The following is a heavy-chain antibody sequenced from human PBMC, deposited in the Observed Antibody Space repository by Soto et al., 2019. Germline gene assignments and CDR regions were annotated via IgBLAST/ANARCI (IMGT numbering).Heavy chain of an antibody. CDR2: INPNSGGT. D-gene: IGHD3-9*01. CDR1: GYTFTGYY. CDR3: ARHRLYYDILTGYYPAMFRYYYMDV. V-gene: IGHV1-2*04. J-gene: IGHJ6*03. Sequence: ASVKVSCKASGYTFTGYYMHWVRQAPGQGLEWMGWINPNSGGTNYAQKFQGWVTMTRDTSISTAYMELSRLRSDDTAVYYCARHRLYYDILTGYYPAMFRYYYMDVWGKGTTVTV.